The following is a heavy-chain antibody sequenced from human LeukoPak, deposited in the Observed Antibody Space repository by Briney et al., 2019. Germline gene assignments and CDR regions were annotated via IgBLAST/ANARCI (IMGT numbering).Heavy chain of an antibody. CDR1: GDSIHSSVYY. CDR2: VYYTGST. Sequence: PSQTLSLTCTVSGDSIHSSVYYWGRVRQPPGKGLEWIGNVYYTGSTFYNPSLESRVTISVDTSKNQFSLKLSSMTAADTAVYFCARHSGPVIPDGLDIWGQGTMVTVSS. CDR3: ARHSGPVIPDGLDI. D-gene: IGHD4-11*01. V-gene: IGHV4-39*01. J-gene: IGHJ3*02.